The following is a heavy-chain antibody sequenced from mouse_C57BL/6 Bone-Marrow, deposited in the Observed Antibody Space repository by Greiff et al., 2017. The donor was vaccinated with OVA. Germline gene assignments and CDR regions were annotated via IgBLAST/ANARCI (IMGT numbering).Heavy chain of an antibody. CDR2: INPSSGYT. CDR1: GYTFTSYT. J-gene: IGHJ2*01. V-gene: IGHV1-4*01. CDR3: ASPYYFDY. Sequence: QVQLKESGAELARPGASVKMSCKASGYTFTSYTMHWVKQRPGQGLEWIGYINPSSGYTKYNQKFKDKATLTADKSSSTAYMQLSSLTSEDSAVYYCASPYYFDYWGQGTTLTVSS.